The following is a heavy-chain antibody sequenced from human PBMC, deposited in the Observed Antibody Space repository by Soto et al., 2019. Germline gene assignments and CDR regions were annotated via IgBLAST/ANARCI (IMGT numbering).Heavy chain of an antibody. CDR1: GDSVSSNSAA. CDR3: ARASADEYSSSSVGYHYYDGMDV. Sequence: SQTLSLTCAISGDSVSSNSAAWNWIRQSPSRGLEWLGRTYYRSKWYNDYAVSVKSRITINPDTSKNQFSLQLNSVTPEDTALYYCARASADEYSSSSVGYHYYDGMDVGGQRTTVTVSS. CDR2: TYYRSKWYN. J-gene: IGHJ6*02. V-gene: IGHV6-1*01. D-gene: IGHD6-6*01.